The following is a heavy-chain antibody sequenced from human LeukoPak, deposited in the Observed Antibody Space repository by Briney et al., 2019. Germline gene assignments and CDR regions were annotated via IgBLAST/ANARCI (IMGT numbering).Heavy chain of an antibody. D-gene: IGHD3-16*01. CDR1: EFTFSDYY. CDR2: ISSSGSTI. CDR3: AGDRGYVGGITFYAFDI. J-gene: IGHJ3*02. Sequence: GGSLRLSCAASEFTFSDYYTSWIRQAPGKGLEWVSYISSSGSTIYYADSVKGRFTISRDNAKNSLYLQMNSLRAEDTAVYYCAGDRGYVGGITFYAFDIWGQGTMVTVSA. V-gene: IGHV3-11*01.